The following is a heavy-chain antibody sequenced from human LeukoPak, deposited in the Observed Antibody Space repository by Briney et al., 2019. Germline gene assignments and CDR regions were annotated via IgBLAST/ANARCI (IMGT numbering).Heavy chain of an antibody. CDR2: TYYRSKWYN. J-gene: IGHJ4*02. D-gene: IGHD6-13*01. Sequence: SQTLSLTCAISGDSVSSNSAAWNWIRQSPSRGLEWLGRTYYRSKWYNDYAVSVKSRITINADTSKNQISLQLNSVTPEDAAVYYCARDLGAFSSWSRYDYWGQGTLVTVSS. CDR3: ARDLGAFSSWSRYDY. V-gene: IGHV6-1*01. CDR1: GDSVSSNSAA.